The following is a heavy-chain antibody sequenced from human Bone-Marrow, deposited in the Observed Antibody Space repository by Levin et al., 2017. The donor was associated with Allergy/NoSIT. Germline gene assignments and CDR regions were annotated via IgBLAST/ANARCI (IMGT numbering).Heavy chain of an antibody. CDR2: INPNSGGT. CDR3: ARDGALDY. D-gene: IGHD3-16*01. CDR1: GYTFTAYY. V-gene: IGHV1-2*02. Sequence: GESLKISCKAFGYTFTAYYMHWVRQAPGQGLEWMGWINPNSGGTNYAQKFQGRVTLTRDTSISTAYLELSGLISDDTAVYYCARDGALDYWGQGTLVTVSS. J-gene: IGHJ4*02.